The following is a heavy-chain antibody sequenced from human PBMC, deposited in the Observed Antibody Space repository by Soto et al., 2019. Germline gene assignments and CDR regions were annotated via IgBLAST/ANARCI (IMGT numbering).Heavy chain of an antibody. J-gene: IGHJ4*02. V-gene: IGHV3-23*01. CDR1: GFTFDNYA. CDR3: AKADNYDSSGCFDN. Sequence: GGSLRLSCAASGFTFDNYAMSWVRQAPGKGLDWVSVMSGSGDTTYYAGSVKGRFTISRDNSKNTLYLQMNSLRAEDTAAYYCAKADNYDSSGCFDNGGQGTQVPVSS. D-gene: IGHD3-22*01. CDR2: MSGSGDTT.